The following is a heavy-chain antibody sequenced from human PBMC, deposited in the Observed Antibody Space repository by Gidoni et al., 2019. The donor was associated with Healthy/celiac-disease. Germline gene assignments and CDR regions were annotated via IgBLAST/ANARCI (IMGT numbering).Heavy chain of an antibody. J-gene: IGHJ4*02. D-gene: IGHD2-21*01. V-gene: IGHV1-2*04. Sequence: QGQLVQSGAEAKKPGASVKVSCKAAGYTFTGYYIHWVRQAPGQGLGWMGWINPNRGATTYAHKFPGWLPITRSTSISPPYLELRRLSSAATSVYYCARGCGGGDYDYWGQVTLVTVSS. CDR1: GYTFTGYY. CDR3: ARGCGGGDYDY. CDR2: INPNRGAT.